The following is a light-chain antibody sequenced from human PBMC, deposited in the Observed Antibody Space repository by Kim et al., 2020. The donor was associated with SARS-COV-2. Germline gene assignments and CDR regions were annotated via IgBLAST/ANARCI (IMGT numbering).Light chain of an antibody. CDR3: QQYYTSPPL. Sequence: MANINCKSSKIVLYNSNNKNYLAWYQQKPVQPPTLLIFWASTRESGVPYRFSGSWSGTDFTLTISSLQAEDVAIYYCQQYYTSPPLFGQGTKLEI. CDR1: KIVLYNSNNKNY. J-gene: IGKJ2*01. V-gene: IGKV4-1*01. CDR2: WAS.